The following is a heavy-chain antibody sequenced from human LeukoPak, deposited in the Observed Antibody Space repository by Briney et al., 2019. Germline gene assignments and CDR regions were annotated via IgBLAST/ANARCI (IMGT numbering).Heavy chain of an antibody. Sequence: SETLSLTCAVYGPSFSGYYWSWIRQPPGKGLEWIGEINHSVSTNYNPSLKSRVTISVDTSKNQFSLKLSSVTAADTAVYSCARGYDFWSGYHIDNWFDSWGQGTLVTVSA. CDR2: INHSVST. D-gene: IGHD3-3*01. CDR1: GPSFSGYY. J-gene: IGHJ5*01. V-gene: IGHV4-34*01. CDR3: ARGYDFWSGYHIDNWFDS.